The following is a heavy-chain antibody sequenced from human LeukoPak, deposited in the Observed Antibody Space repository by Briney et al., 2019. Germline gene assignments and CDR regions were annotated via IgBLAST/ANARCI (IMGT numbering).Heavy chain of an antibody. D-gene: IGHD2-15*01. CDR3: ARDSAFSSYSY. J-gene: IGHJ4*02. V-gene: IGHV3-53*01. CDR2: IYSDRNT. CDR1: GFTVSSSY. Sequence: GGSLRLSCTASGFTVSSSYMSWVRQAPGKGLEWVSIIYSDRNTYYAASVKGRFTISRDDSKNTLLLQMDSLRAGDTAIYYCARDSAFSSYSYWGQGALVTVSS.